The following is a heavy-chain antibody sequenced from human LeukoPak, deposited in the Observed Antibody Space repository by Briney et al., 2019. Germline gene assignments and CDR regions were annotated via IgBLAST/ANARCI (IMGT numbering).Heavy chain of an antibody. J-gene: IGHJ4*02. Sequence: KPSETLSLTCTVSGGSISSYYWSWIRQPPGKGLEWIGYIYYSGSTSYNASLTNRVTISVDTSKNQFSLKLSSVTAADTAVYYCAREVGYCSGGSCYSYFDYWGQGTLVTVSS. CDR2: IYYSGST. CDR3: AREVGYCSGGSCYSYFDY. D-gene: IGHD2-15*01. V-gene: IGHV4-59*01. CDR1: GGSISSYY.